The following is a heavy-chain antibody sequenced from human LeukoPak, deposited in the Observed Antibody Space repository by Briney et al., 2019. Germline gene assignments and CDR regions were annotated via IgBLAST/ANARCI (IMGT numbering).Heavy chain of an antibody. D-gene: IGHD5-18*01. Sequence: AASVKVSCKASGYTFTSYDINWVRQATGQGLEWMGWMYPNSGNTGYAQKFQGRVTITRNTSISTAYMELSSLRSEDTAVYYCARGRGGRIQLWLYYYYYYMDVWGKGTTVTVSS. J-gene: IGHJ6*03. V-gene: IGHV1-8*03. CDR1: GYTFTSYD. CDR3: ARGRGGRIQLWLYYYYYYMDV. CDR2: MYPNSGNT.